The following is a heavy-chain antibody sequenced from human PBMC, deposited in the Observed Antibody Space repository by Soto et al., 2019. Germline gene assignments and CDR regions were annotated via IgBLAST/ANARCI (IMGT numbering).Heavy chain of an antibody. J-gene: IGHJ6*02. D-gene: IGHD3-9*01. CDR2: IYSGGST. CDR1: GFTVSSNY. CDR3: ARASRYFDWLPTSYGMDV. Sequence: PGGSLRLSCAASGFTVSSNYMSWVRQAPGKGLEWVSVIYSGGSTYYADSVKGRFTISRDNSKNTLYLQMNSLRAEDTAVYYCARASRYFDWLPTSYGMDVWGQGTTVTVSS. V-gene: IGHV3-66*01.